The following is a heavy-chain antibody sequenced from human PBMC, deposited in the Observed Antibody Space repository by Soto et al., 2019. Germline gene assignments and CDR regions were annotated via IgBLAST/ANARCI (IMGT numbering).Heavy chain of an antibody. CDR3: ARDWGSNYYTRDRWDC. Sequence: QVQLVESGGGVAQPGRSLRLSCVASGFSSSSYAMHWIRQAPGKGLEWVAVISYDGSNRQYADSVKGRFTISRDNSENTLYLHMDSLRAEDTAVYYCARDWGSNYYTRDRWDCWGQGTLVTVSS. CDR2: ISYDGSNR. J-gene: IGHJ4*02. D-gene: IGHD3-3*01. V-gene: IGHV3-30-3*01. CDR1: GFSSSSYA.